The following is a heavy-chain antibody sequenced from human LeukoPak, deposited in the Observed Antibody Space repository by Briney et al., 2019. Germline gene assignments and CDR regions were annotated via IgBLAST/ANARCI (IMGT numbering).Heavy chain of an antibody. J-gene: IGHJ5*02. V-gene: IGHV4-59*01. CDR1: GGSISSYY. CDR2: IYYSGST. D-gene: IGHD3-10*01. CDR3: ARKRVTMVRGVPLNWFDP. Sequence: PSETLSLTCTVSGGSISSYYWSWIRQPPGKGLEWIGYIYYSGSTSYNPSLKSRVTISVDTSRNQFSLKLSSVTAADTAVYYCARKRVTMVRGVPLNWFDPWGQGTLVTVSS.